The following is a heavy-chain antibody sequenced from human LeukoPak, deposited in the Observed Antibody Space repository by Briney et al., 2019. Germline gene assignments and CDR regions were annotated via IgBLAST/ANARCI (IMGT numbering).Heavy chain of an antibody. CDR2: INPSGGST. CDR1: GYTFTSYY. Sequence: ASVKVSCKASGYTFTSYYMHWVRQAPGQGLEWMGIINPSGGSTSYAQKFQGRVTMTRDTSTSTVHMELRSLRSDDTAVYYCARDTAMAYYEESYFDPWGQGTLVAVSS. J-gene: IGHJ5*02. V-gene: IGHV1-46*01. CDR3: ARDTAMAYYEESYFDP. D-gene: IGHD5-18*01.